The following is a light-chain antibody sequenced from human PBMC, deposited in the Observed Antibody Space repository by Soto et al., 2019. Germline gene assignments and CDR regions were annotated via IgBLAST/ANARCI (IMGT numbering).Light chain of an antibody. J-gene: IGLJ1*01. CDR2: DVT. V-gene: IGLV2-14*01. CDR3: SSYTTSNTRQVV. Sequence: SVLTQPASVSGSPGQSITISCTGTSSDVGGYNYVSWYQQHPGKAPRFVIYDVTNRPSGVSNRFSGSKSGNTAALTISGLQAEDEDDYYCSSYTTSNTRQVVFGTGTKLTVL. CDR1: SSDVGGYNY.